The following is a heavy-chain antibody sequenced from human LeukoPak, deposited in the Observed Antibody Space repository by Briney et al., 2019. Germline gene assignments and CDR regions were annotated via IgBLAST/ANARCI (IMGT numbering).Heavy chain of an antibody. CDR2: IYHSGST. CDR3: ATLGYCSGGSCRGLFDY. Sequence: SETLSLTCTVSGGSISSYYWGWIRQPPGKGLEWIGSIYHSGSTYYNPSLKSRVTISVDTSKNQFSLKLSSVTAADTAVYYCATLGYCSGGSCRGLFDYWGQGTLVTVSS. CDR1: GGSISSYY. J-gene: IGHJ4*02. V-gene: IGHV4-38-2*02. D-gene: IGHD2-15*01.